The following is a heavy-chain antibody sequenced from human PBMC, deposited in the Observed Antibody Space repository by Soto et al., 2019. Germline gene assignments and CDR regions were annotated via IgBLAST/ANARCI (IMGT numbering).Heavy chain of an antibody. D-gene: IGHD4-17*01. Sequence: QLVESGGGVVQPGRCLRLSCAASGFTFSSYAMHWVRQAPGKGLEWVAVISYDGSNKYYADSVKGRFTISRDNSKNTLYLQMNSLRAEDTAVYYCASTYGDYGRGAFDIWGQGTMVTVSS. CDR2: ISYDGSNK. CDR3: ASTYGDYGRGAFDI. V-gene: IGHV3-30-3*01. J-gene: IGHJ3*02. CDR1: GFTFSSYA.